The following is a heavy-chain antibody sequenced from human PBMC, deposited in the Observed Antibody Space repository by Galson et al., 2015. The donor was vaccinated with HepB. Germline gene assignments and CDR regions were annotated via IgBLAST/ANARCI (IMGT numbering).Heavy chain of an antibody. CDR1: GGTFSTYA. D-gene: IGHD2-2*01. J-gene: IGHJ6*02. V-gene: IGHV1-69*13. CDR3: ATNSEDMVVVPAASYYYYYGMNV. CDR2: IIPIFGTA. Sequence: SVKVSCKASGGTFSTYAISWVRQAPGQGLEWMGVIIPIFGTANYAQKFQGRVTITADESTSTAYMELSSLRSKYTAVYYCATNSEDMVVVPAASYYYYYGMNVWGQGTTVTVS.